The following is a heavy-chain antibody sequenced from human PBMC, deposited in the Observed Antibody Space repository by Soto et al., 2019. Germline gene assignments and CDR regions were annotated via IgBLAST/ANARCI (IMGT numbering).Heavy chain of an antibody. CDR1: GGSIISYY. Sequence: SETLSLTCTVSGGSIISYYWSWTRQPAGKGLEWIGRIYTSGSTNYNPSLKSRVTMSVDTSKNQFSLKLSSVTAADTAVYYCARVGIAAAGTKNYYYYYGMDVWDQGTTVTVSS. CDR2: IYTSGST. D-gene: IGHD6-13*01. V-gene: IGHV4-4*07. CDR3: ARVGIAAAGTKNYYYYYGMDV. J-gene: IGHJ6*02.